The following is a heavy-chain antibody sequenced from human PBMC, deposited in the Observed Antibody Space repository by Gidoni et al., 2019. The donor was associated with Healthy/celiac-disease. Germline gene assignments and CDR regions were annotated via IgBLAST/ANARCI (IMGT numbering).Heavy chain of an antibody. D-gene: IGHD3-3*01. CDR1: GFTFSSYA. CDR3: ARDYDFWSGYYFVYYGMDV. CDR2: ISSNGGST. Sequence: EVQLVESGGGLVQPGGSLRLSCAASGFTFSSYAMHWVRHAPGKGLEYVSAISSNGGSTYYANSVKGRFTISRDNSKNTLYLQMGSLRAEDMAVYYCARDYDFWSGYYFVYYGMDVWGQGTTVTVSS. J-gene: IGHJ6*02. V-gene: IGHV3-64*01.